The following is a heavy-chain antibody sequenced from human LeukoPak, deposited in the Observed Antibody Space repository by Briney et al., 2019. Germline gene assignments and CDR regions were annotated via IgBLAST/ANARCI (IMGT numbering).Heavy chain of an antibody. CDR3: ARLVRMGDTAMVGDYYYYGMDV. D-gene: IGHD5-18*01. J-gene: IGHJ6*02. Sequence: GGSLRLSCAPSGFTFSSYAMSWGRQAPGKGLGWVSAISGSGGSTYYADSVKGPFTIFRDNAKNSLYMQMNSLRAEDTAVYYCARLVRMGDTAMVGDYYYYGMDVWGQGTTVTVSS. CDR1: GFTFSSYA. CDR2: ISGSGGST. V-gene: IGHV3-23*01.